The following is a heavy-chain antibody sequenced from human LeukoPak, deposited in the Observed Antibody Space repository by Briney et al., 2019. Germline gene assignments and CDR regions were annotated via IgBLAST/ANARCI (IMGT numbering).Heavy chain of an antibody. D-gene: IGHD3-22*01. CDR3: ARDNYDSSTPYYFDY. CDR2: MNEYGSEI. CDR1: GFIFRDFS. Sequence: PGGSLRLSCSVSGFIFRDFSMSWVRQAPGKGLEWVAKMNEYGSEIFYVDSVKGRFTISRDNGKNSLYLQMNSLRAEDTAVYYCARDNYDSSTPYYFDYWGQGTLVTVSS. J-gene: IGHJ4*02. V-gene: IGHV3-7*01.